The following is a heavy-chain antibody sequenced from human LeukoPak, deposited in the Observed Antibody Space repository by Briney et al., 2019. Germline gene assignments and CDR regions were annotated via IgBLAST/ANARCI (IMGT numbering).Heavy chain of an antibody. J-gene: IGHJ3*02. V-gene: IGHV1-2*02. CDR1: GYTFTGYY. CDR3: ARDLSMTNEQLWYAFDI. D-gene: IGHD5-18*01. CDR2: INPNSGGT. Sequence: ASVKVSCKASGYTFTGYYMHWVRQAPGQGLEWMGWINPNSGGTNYAQKFQGRVTMTRDTSISTAYMELSSLRSEDTAVYYCARDLSMTNEQLWYAFDIWGQGTMVTVSS.